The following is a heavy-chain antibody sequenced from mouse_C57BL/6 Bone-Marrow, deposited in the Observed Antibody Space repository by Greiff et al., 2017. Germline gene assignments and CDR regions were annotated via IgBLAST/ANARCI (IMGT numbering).Heavy chain of an antibody. CDR3: AILLPIFY. Sequence: VQLQESGAELVRPGTSVKVSCKASGYAFTNYLIEWVKQRPGQGLEWIGVINPGSGGTNYNEKFKGKATLTADKSSSTAYMQLSSLTSEDSAVYFCAILLPIFYWGQGTTLTVSS. J-gene: IGHJ2*01. CDR2: INPGSGGT. D-gene: IGHD1-1*01. V-gene: IGHV1-54*01. CDR1: GYAFTNYL.